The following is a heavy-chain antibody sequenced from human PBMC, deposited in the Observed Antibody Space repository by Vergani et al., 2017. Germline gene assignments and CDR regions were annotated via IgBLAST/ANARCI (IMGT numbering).Heavy chain of an antibody. CDR1: GGSFSGYY. CDR3: ARGRITMVRGALPFDY. Sequence: QVQLQQWGAGLLKPSETLSLTCAVYGGSFSGYYWSWIRQPPGKGLEWIGEINHSGSTNYNPSLKSRVTISVDTSKNQFSLKLSSVTAADTAVYYCARGRITMVRGALPFDYWGQGTLVTVSS. D-gene: IGHD3-10*01. V-gene: IGHV4-34*01. J-gene: IGHJ4*02. CDR2: INHSGST.